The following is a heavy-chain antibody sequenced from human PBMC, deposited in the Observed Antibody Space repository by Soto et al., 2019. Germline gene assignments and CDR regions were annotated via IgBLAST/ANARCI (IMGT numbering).Heavy chain of an antibody. J-gene: IGHJ6*02. D-gene: IGHD4-4*01. V-gene: IGHV5-51*01. Sequence: PGESLKISCKGSGYSFTSYWIGWVRQMPGKGLEWMGIIYPGDSDTRYSPSFQGQVTISADKSISTAYLQWSSLKASETAMYFCARHHYSNYVSYYYGMDVWGQGTTVTVSS. CDR1: GYSFTSYW. CDR3: ARHHYSNYVSYYYGMDV. CDR2: IYPGDSDT.